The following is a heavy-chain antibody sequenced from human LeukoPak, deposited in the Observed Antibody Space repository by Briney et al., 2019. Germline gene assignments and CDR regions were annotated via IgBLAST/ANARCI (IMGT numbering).Heavy chain of an antibody. D-gene: IGHD6-13*01. V-gene: IGHV4-39*07. Sequence: SETLSLTCTVSSGSISTSNYYWGWVRQPPGKALEWIGNIFYSGSTYYSPSLKSRVTISLDTSRNQFSLKLNSVTAADTAVYYCARTGYSSSYYKFRFDYWGQGTLVTVSS. CDR3: ARTGYSSSYYKFRFDY. J-gene: IGHJ4*02. CDR2: IFYSGST. CDR1: SGSISTSNYY.